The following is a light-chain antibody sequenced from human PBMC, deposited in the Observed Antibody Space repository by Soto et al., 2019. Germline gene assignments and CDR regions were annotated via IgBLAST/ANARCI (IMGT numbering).Light chain of an antibody. CDR2: DAS. CDR1: NSIEKY. V-gene: IGKV3-11*01. Sequence: EVLLTQSPATLSLSPGERAIISCRPSNSIEKYLASYQQKPGQAPRLRIYDASTRATGIPASFSGSRSETDFTLTISSLEPEDVAVYYCQQRNHWPPLTFGGGTKVEIK. J-gene: IGKJ4*01. CDR3: QQRNHWPPLT.